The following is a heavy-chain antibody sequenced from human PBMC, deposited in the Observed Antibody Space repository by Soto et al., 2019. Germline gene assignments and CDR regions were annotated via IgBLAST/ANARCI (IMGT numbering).Heavy chain of an antibody. Sequence: QVQLVESGGGVVQPGRSLRLSCAASGFTFSSYGMHWVRQAPGKGLEWVAVIWYDGSNKYYADSVKGRFTISRDNSKNTLYLQMNSLRAKDTAVYYCARASWSGYHVDYWGQGTLVTVSS. J-gene: IGHJ4*02. D-gene: IGHD3-3*01. CDR3: ARASWSGYHVDY. CDR2: IWYDGSNK. V-gene: IGHV3-33*01. CDR1: GFTFSSYG.